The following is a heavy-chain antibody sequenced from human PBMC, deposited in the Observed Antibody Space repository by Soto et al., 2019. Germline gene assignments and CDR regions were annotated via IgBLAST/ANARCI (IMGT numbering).Heavy chain of an antibody. CDR2: ISSNGGST. V-gene: IGHV3-64D*08. J-gene: IGHJ6*02. CDR3: VKEFIAKSDIVVVPAAQNTPDV. Sequence: SLRLSCSASGFTFSSYAMHWVRQAPGKGLEYVSAISSNGGSTYYADSVKGRFTISRDNSKNTLYLQMSSLRAEDTAVYYCVKEFIAKSDIVVVPAAQNTPDVWGQGTTVTVSS. D-gene: IGHD2-2*01. CDR1: GFTFSSYA.